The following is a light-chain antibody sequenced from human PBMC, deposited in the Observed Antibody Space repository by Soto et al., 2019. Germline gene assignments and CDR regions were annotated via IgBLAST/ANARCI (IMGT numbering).Light chain of an antibody. Sequence: QSALIQPPSASGSPGQSVTISCTGTSSDVGGYDYVSWYKQHPGKAPKLMIYEVSKLPSGVPDRFSGSKSGNTAALTVSGLQAEDEADYYCSSYVGTNSYVFGTGTKVTVL. CDR1: SSDVGGYDY. CDR2: EVS. J-gene: IGLJ1*01. CDR3: SSYVGTNSYV. V-gene: IGLV2-8*01.